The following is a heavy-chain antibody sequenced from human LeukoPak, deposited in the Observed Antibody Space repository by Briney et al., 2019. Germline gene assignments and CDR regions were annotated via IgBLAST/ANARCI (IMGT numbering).Heavy chain of an antibody. Sequence: GRSLRLSCAASGFTFSSYGMHWVRQAPGEGLEWVAVIWYDGSNKYYADSVKGRFTISRDNSKNTLYLQMNSLRAEDTAVYYCAKDQGSYGLDYWGQGTLVTVSS. CDR2: IWYDGSNK. J-gene: IGHJ4*02. CDR3: AKDQGSYGLDY. D-gene: IGHD1-26*01. V-gene: IGHV3-33*06. CDR1: GFTFSSYG.